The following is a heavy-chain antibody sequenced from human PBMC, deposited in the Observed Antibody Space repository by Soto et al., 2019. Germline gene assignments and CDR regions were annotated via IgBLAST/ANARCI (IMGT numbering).Heavy chain of an antibody. CDR1: GFTFSSYA. D-gene: IGHD6-19*01. J-gene: IGHJ6*02. V-gene: IGHV3-23*01. Sequence: GGSLRLSCAASGFTFSSYAMSWVRQAPGKGLEWVSAISGSGGSTYYADSVKGRFTISRDNSKNTLYLQMNSLRAEDTAVYYCAKDRVAGMRLGYYYYGMDVWDQGTTVTVSS. CDR3: AKDRVAGMRLGYYYYGMDV. CDR2: ISGSGGST.